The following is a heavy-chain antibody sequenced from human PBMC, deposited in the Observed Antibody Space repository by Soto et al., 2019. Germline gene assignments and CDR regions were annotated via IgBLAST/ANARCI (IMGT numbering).Heavy chain of an antibody. CDR2: ISAYDGKT. CDR1: GYTFNTYG. V-gene: IGHV1-18*01. Sequence: ASVKVSCKTSGYTFNTYGINWVRQAPGQGLELMGWISAYDGKTTYAEKFQGRVTLTTDTSTSTAYMELSSLRSEDTAVYYCARGGDSSGDGLIDYWGQGTLVTVSS. CDR3: ARGGDSSGDGLIDY. D-gene: IGHD3-22*01. J-gene: IGHJ4*02.